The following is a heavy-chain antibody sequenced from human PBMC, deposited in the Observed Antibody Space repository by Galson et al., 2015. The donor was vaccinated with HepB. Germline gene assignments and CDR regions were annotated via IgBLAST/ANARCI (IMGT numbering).Heavy chain of an antibody. CDR2: ISYDGSNK. J-gene: IGHJ4*02. D-gene: IGHD3-22*01. V-gene: IGHV3-30*18. CDR1: GFTFSTYG. CDR3: AKSDDSSGDFDY. Sequence: SLRLSCAASGFTFSTYGMHWVRQAPGKGLEWVAVISYDGSNKYYADSVKGRFTISRDNSKNTLYLQMNSLRAEDTAVYYCAKSDDSSGDFDYWGQGTPVTVSS.